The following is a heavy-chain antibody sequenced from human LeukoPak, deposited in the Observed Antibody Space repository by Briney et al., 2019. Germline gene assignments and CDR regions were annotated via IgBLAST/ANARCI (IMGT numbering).Heavy chain of an antibody. CDR1: GGSFSGYY. J-gene: IGHJ4*02. D-gene: IGHD4-17*01. Sequence: SETLSLTCAVYGGSFSGYYWSWIRQPPGKGLEWIGEINHSGSTNYNPSLKSRVTISVDTSKNQFSLKLSSVTAADTAVYYCARGGYGDYRGKNYYFDYWGQGTLVTVSS. CDR2: INHSGST. V-gene: IGHV4-34*01. CDR3: ARGGYGDYRGKNYYFDY.